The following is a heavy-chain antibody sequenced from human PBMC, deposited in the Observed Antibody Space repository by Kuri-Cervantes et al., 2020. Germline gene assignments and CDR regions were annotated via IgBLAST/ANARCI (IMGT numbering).Heavy chain of an antibody. CDR2: IYYSGST. D-gene: IGHD1-1*01. Sequence: GSLRLSRTVSGASISSNYWSWIRQPPGKGLEWIGSIYYSGSTNYNPSLKSRVAISVDTSKNQFSLKRSSVTAADTAVYYCASLGNDIWGQGTLVTVSS. V-gene: IGHV4-59*13. CDR3: ASLGNDI. J-gene: IGHJ4*02. CDR1: GASISSNY.